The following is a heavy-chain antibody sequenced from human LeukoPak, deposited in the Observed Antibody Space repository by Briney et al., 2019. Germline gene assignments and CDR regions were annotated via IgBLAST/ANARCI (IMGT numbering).Heavy chain of an antibody. CDR1: GFTFSRFA. Sequence: GGSLRLSCAASGFTFSRFAIHWVRQAPGKGLQWVAVISYDGSNKYYADSVKGRFTISRDNSKNTLYLQMNSLRPEDTAVYYCARDKSGSYYGNFDYWGQGTLVTVSS. J-gene: IGHJ4*02. D-gene: IGHD1-26*01. V-gene: IGHV3-30*04. CDR3: ARDKSGSYYGNFDY. CDR2: ISYDGSNK.